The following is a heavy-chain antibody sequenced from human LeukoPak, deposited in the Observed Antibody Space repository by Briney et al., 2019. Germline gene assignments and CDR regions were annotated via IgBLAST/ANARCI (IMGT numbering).Heavy chain of an antibody. D-gene: IGHD1-26*01. CDR2: TYYRSKWYN. V-gene: IGHV6-1*01. CDR3: ARSSIVSWFDP. Sequence: SQTLSLTCAISGDSVSSNSAAWSWIRQSPSRGLEWLGRTYYRSKWYNDYAVSVKSRITINPDTSKNQFSLQLSSLTPEDTAVYYCARSSIVSWFDPWGQGTLVTVSS. J-gene: IGHJ5*02. CDR1: GDSVSSNSAA.